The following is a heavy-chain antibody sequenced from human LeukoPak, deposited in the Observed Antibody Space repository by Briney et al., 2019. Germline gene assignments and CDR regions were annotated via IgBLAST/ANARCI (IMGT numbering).Heavy chain of an antibody. CDR3: AVHSSGYYYEVY. CDR2: ISSSSSSYI. J-gene: IGHJ4*02. Sequence: GGSLRLSCAASGFTFSSYSMNWVRQAPGKGLEWVSSISSSSSSYIYYADSVKGRFTISRDNAKNSLYLQMNSLRAEDTAVYYCAVHSSGYYYEVYWGQGTLVTVSS. CDR1: GFTFSSYS. D-gene: IGHD3-22*01. V-gene: IGHV3-21*01.